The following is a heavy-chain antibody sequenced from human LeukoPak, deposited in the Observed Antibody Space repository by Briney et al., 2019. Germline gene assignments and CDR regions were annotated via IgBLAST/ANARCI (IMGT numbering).Heavy chain of an antibody. CDR1: GDSVSRSDSY. Sequence: SETLSLTCSVSGDSVSRSDSYWDWIRQPPGKGLEWIGTTYFSGRTYYSPSLKSRVTMSVDPSNNQFSLNLRSVTAADTAVYYCARRRYYDGSGYLEWGQGTLLSVSS. J-gene: IGHJ1*01. V-gene: IGHV4-39*01. CDR2: TYFSGRT. D-gene: IGHD3-22*01. CDR3: ARRRYYDGSGYLE.